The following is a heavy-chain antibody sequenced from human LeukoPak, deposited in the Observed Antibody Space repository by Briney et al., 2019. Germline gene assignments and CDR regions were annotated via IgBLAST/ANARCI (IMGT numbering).Heavy chain of an antibody. J-gene: IGHJ6*02. CDR3: ARGYGDSSGWYASNYYYYYGMDA. V-gene: IGHV1-2*04. CDR2: INPNSGGT. Sequence: ASVKVSCKASGYTFTGYYMHWVRQAPGQGLEWMGWINPNSGGTNYAQKFQGWVTMTRDTSISTAYMELSRLRSDDTAVYYCARGYGDSSGWYASNYYYYYGMDAWGQGTTVTVSS. CDR1: GYTFTGYY. D-gene: IGHD6-19*01.